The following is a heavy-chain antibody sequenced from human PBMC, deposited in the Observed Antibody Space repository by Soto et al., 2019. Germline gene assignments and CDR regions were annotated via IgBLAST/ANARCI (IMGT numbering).Heavy chain of an antibody. CDR3: ARGPMYYYGSGSFPLTYYFDY. D-gene: IGHD3-10*01. CDR2: IIPIFGTA. CDR1: GGTFSSYA. V-gene: IGHV1-69*06. Sequence: SEKVSCKASGGTFSSYAISWVRQAPGQGLEWMGGIIPIFGTANYAQKFQGRVTITADKSTSTAYMELSSLRSEDTAVYYCARGPMYYYGSGSFPLTYYFDYWGQGTLVAVSS. J-gene: IGHJ4*02.